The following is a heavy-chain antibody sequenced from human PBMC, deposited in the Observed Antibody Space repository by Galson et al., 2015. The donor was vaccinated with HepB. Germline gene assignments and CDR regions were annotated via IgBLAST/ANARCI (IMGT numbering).Heavy chain of an antibody. CDR2: IIPILGIA. CDR1: GGTFSSYT. CDR3: ARSRRWLQIEDYYYYGMDV. D-gene: IGHD5-24*01. Sequence: SVKVSCKASGGTFSSYTISWVRQAPGQGLEWMGRIIPILGIANYAQKFQGRVTITADKSTSTAYMELSSLRSEDTAVYYCARSRRWLQIEDYYYYGMDVWGQGTTVTVSS. J-gene: IGHJ6*02. V-gene: IGHV1-69*02.